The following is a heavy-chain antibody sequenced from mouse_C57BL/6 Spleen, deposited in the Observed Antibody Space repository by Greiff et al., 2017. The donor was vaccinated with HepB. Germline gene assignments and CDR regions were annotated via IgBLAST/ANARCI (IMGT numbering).Heavy chain of an antibody. Sequence: VQLQQSGAELVKPGASVKLSCKASGYTFTSYWMHWVKQRPGQGLEWIGMIHPNSGSTNYNEKFKSKATLTVDKSSSTAYMQLSSLTSEDSAVYYCGRKRRDTRFGYWGQGTTVTVSS. V-gene: IGHV1-64*01. CDR2: IHPNSGST. J-gene: IGHJ2*01. D-gene: IGHD5-1-1*01. CDR3: GRKRRDTRFGY. CDR1: GYTFTSYW.